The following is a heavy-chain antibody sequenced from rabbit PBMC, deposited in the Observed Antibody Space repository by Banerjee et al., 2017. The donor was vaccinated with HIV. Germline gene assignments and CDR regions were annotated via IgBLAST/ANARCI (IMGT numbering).Heavy chain of an antibody. CDR2: IDNGDGNT. Sequence: QQQLEESGGGLVKPGGTLTLTCTASGFSLSSYYMCWVRQAPGKGPEWIACIDNGDGNTYYASWAKGRFTISRTSSTTVTLQMTSLTAADTATYFCAKHVYAMDLWGQGTLVTVS. CDR1: GFSLSSYY. V-gene: IGHV1S45*01. CDR3: AKHVYAMDL. J-gene: IGHJ6*01.